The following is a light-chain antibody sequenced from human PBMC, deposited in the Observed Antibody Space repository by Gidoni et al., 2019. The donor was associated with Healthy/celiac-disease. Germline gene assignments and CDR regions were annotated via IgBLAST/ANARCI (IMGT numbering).Light chain of an antibody. CDR1: QSVLYSSNNKNY. CDR3: QQYSSTPRT. J-gene: IGKJ1*01. CDR2: WAS. V-gene: IGKV4-1*01. Sequence: DIVMTQSPDYLAVSLGERATINCKSSQSVLYSSNNKNYLAWYQQKPGQPPKLLIYWASTRESGVPDRFSGSGSGTDFTLTISSLQAEDVSVYYCQQYSSTPRTFGQGTKVEIK.